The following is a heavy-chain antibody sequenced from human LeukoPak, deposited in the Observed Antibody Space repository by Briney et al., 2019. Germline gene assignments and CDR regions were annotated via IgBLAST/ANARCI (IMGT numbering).Heavy chain of an antibody. CDR1: GGSISSRNYY. Sequence: SETLSLTCTVSGGSISSRNYYWGWIRQPPGEGLEWIGKISDSGNTYYSPSLRSRVTISIDTSKNQFSLKLSSVTAADTAVYYCASDSSGWSDAFDIWGQGTMVTVSS. CDR2: ISDSGNT. J-gene: IGHJ3*02. D-gene: IGHD6-19*01. V-gene: IGHV4-39*01. CDR3: ASDSSGWSDAFDI.